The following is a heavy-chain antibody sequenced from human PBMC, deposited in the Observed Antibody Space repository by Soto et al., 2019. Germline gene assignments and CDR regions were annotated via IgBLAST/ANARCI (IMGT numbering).Heavy chain of an antibody. CDR2: ISSNGGST. Sequence: GGSLRLSCAASGFTFSSCAMHWVRQAPGKGLEYVSAISSNGGSTYYANSVKGRFTISRDNSKNTLYLQMGSLRAENMAVYYCARDPGYSSGVDYYYYYYMDVWGKGTTVTVSS. D-gene: IGHD6-19*01. J-gene: IGHJ6*03. CDR1: GFTFSSCA. CDR3: ARDPGYSSGVDYYYYYYMDV. V-gene: IGHV3-64*01.